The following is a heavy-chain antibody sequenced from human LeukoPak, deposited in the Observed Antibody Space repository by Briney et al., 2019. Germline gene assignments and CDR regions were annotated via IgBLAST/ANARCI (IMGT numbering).Heavy chain of an antibody. V-gene: IGHV1-2*02. Sequence: ASVKVSCKASGYTFTGYYMHWVRQAPGQGLEWMGWINPNSGGTNYAQKFQGRVTMTRDTSISTAYTELSRLRSDDTAVYYCARYLYYYGSGSYSWFDPWGQGTLVTVSS. CDR3: ARYLYYYGSGSYSWFDP. J-gene: IGHJ5*02. CDR2: INPNSGGT. CDR1: GYTFTGYY. D-gene: IGHD3-10*01.